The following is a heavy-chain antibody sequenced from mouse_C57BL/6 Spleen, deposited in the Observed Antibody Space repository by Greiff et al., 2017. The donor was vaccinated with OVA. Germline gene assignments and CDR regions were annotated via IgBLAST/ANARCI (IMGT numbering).Heavy chain of an antibody. D-gene: IGHD1-1*01. CDR3: SRHDTVVAPFNY. CDR1: GFTFSSYG. V-gene: IGHV5-6*01. Sequence: EVQLVESGGDLVKPGGSLKLSCAASGFTFSSYGMSWVRQTPDKRLEWVATISSGGSYTYYPDSVKGRFTISRDNAKNTLYLQMSSLKSEDTAMYYCSRHDTVVAPFNYWGQGTTLTVSS. CDR2: ISSGGSYT. J-gene: IGHJ2*01.